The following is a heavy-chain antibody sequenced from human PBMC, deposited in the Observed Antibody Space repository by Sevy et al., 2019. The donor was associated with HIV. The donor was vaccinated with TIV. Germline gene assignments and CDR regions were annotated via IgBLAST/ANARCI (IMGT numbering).Heavy chain of an antibody. CDR2: IWYDGSNK. CDR3: ARGKFSGSYYSSLAQAYYGMDV. Sequence: GGSLRLSCAASGFTFSSYGMHWVRQAPGKGLEWVAVIWYDGSNKYYADSVKGRFTISRENSKNTLYLQMNSLRAEDTAVYYCARGKFSGSYYSSLAQAYYGMDVRGQGTTVTVSS. D-gene: IGHD1-26*01. CDR1: GFTFSSYG. V-gene: IGHV3-33*01. J-gene: IGHJ6*02.